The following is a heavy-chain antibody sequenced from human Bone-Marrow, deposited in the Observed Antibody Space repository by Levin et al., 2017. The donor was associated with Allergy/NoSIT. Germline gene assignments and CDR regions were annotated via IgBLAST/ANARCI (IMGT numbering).Heavy chain of an antibody. CDR3: VRAQTGYVSPFDF. CDR2: IYHSGET. V-gene: IGHV4-31*03. D-gene: IGHD3-9*01. CDR1: GGSTRLGGYY. Sequence: TSETLSLTCSVSGGSTRLGGYYWGWIRQHPVKGLEWLGYIYHSGETFYNPSVESRLVISHDTSENQFSLKLTSLTAADTAVYYCVRAQTGYVSPFDFWGPGTLVTVSS. J-gene: IGHJ4*02.